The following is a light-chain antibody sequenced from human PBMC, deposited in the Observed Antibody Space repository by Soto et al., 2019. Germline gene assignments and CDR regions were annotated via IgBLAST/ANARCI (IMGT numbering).Light chain of an antibody. Sequence: DIQMTQSPSTLSASVGDRVTITCRASQSINNWLAWYQQKPGEAPRLLIYDASNLESGGPSRFSGSGSGTQFTLTINSLRPDDFASYYCQQYDSFWTFGQGTTVEMK. CDR3: QQYDSFWT. V-gene: IGKV1-5*01. CDR1: QSINNW. CDR2: DAS. J-gene: IGKJ1*01.